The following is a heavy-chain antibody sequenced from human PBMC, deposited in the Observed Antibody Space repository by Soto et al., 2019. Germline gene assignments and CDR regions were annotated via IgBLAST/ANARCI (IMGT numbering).Heavy chain of an antibody. V-gene: IGHV3-23*01. D-gene: IGHD3-10*01. J-gene: IGHJ4*02. Sequence: GGSLRLSCAASGFTFSSYAMSWVRQAPGKGLEWVSAISGSGGSTYYADSVKGRFTISRDNSKNTLYLQMNSLRAEDTAVYYCAKDAPLGGLWFGEYHFDYWGQGTLVTVSS. CDR2: ISGSGGST. CDR1: GFTFSSYA. CDR3: AKDAPLGGLWFGEYHFDY.